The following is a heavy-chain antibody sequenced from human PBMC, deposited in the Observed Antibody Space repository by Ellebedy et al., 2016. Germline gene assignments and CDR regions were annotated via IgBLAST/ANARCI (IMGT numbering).Heavy chain of an antibody. V-gene: IGHV3-30*14. D-gene: IGHD4-23*01. CDR3: AGFGGNSY. J-gene: IGHJ4*02. Sequence: GESLKISXAASGFTFSSYAMHWVRQAPGKGLEWVAVISYDGSNKYYTDSVKGRFTISRDNSKSVLYLQMNNLRVDDTAVYYCAGFGGNSYWGQGTPVTVSS. CDR1: GFTFSSYA. CDR2: ISYDGSNK.